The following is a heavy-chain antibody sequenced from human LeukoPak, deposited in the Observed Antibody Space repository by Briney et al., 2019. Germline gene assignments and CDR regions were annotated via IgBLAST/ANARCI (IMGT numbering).Heavy chain of an antibody. CDR3: ARYYCSGGSCYPYDAFDI. CDR2: IIPIFGTA. J-gene: IGHJ3*02. D-gene: IGHD2-15*01. Sequence: SVKVSCKASGGTFSSYAISWVRQAPGQGLEWMGRIIPIFGTANYAQKFQSRLTITTDESTSTAYMELSSLRSEDTAVYYCARYYCSGGSCYPYDAFDIWGQGTMVTVSS. V-gene: IGHV1-69*05. CDR1: GGTFSSYA.